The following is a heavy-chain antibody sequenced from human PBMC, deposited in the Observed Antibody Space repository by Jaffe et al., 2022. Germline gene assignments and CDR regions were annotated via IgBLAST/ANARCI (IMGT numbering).Heavy chain of an antibody. CDR3: ARDFRGSVQGVYFDY. V-gene: IGHV4-61*01. CDR2: IYYSGST. Sequence: QVQLQESGPGLVKPSETLSLTCTVSGGSVSSGSYYWSWIRQPPGKGLEWIGYIYYSGSTNYNPSLKSRVTISVDTSKNQFSLKLSSVTAADTAVYYCARDFRGSVQGVYFDYWGQGTLVTVSS. D-gene: IGHD3-10*01. J-gene: IGHJ4*02. CDR1: GGSVSSGSYY.